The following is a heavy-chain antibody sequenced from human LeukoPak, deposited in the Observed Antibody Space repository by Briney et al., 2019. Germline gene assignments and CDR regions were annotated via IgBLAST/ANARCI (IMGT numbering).Heavy chain of an antibody. D-gene: IGHD4-17*01. Sequence: PSETLSLTCTVSGGSISSYYWSWIRQPPGKGLEWIGYIYYSGSTNYNPSLKSRVTISVDTSKNQFSLKLSSVTAADTAVYYCARLGHGDYGVDYWGQGTLVTVSS. J-gene: IGHJ4*02. V-gene: IGHV4-59*08. CDR2: IYYSGST. CDR3: ARLGHGDYGVDY. CDR1: GGSISSYY.